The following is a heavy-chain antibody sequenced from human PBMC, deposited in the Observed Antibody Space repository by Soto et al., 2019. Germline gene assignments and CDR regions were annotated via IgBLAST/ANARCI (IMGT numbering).Heavy chain of an antibody. Sequence: QVQLVESGGGVFQPGRSLRLSCAASGFTFSSYGMHWVRQAPGKGLEWVAVIWYDGSNKYYADSVKGRFTISRDTSKKTLYLQMNSLRAEDTDVYYCARARLARGEDAFDCWGQGKMVTVSS. V-gene: IGHV3-33*01. CDR1: GFTFSSYG. CDR2: IWYDGSNK. D-gene: IGHD6-6*01. J-gene: IGHJ3*01. CDR3: ARARLARGEDAFDC.